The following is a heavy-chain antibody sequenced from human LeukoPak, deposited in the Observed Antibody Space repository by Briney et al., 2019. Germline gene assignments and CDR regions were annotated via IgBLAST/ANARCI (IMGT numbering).Heavy chain of an antibody. Sequence: PSETLSLTCTVSGGSISSSSYYWGWIRQPPGKGLEWIGSIYYSGSTYYNPSLKSRVTISVDTSKNQFSLKLSSVTAADTAVYYCARDLTPGSWDCFDYWGQGTLVTVSS. CDR3: ARDLTPGSWDCFDY. CDR2: IYYSGST. CDR1: GGSISSSSYY. V-gene: IGHV4-39*01. J-gene: IGHJ4*02. D-gene: IGHD3-10*01.